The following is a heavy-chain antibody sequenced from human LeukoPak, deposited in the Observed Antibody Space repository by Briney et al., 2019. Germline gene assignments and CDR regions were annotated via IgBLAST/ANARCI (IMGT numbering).Heavy chain of an antibody. Sequence: SETLSLTCAVDGGSFSDYYWSWIRQPPGKGLEWIGEISHGGSTNYNPSLKSRVIISVHTSKNQFSLKLSSVTAADTAVYYCATHRIAVAVGGWFDPWGQGTLVTVSS. CDR3: ATHRIAVAVGGWFDP. CDR1: GGSFSDYY. J-gene: IGHJ5*02. D-gene: IGHD6-19*01. CDR2: ISHGGST. V-gene: IGHV4-34*01.